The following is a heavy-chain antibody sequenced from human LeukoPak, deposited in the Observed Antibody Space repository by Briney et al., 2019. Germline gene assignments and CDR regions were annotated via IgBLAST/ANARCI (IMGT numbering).Heavy chain of an antibody. D-gene: IGHD6-13*01. Sequence: GGSLTLSCAASGFTFSSYSMNWVRQAPGKGLEWVSSINNSSSNIYNAHSLKGRVTISRDNAKNTLYLQMNSLRAEDTAVYYCARDLDSSWYLFVYWGERTPGTVSS. J-gene: IGHJ4*02. CDR1: GFTFSSYS. V-gene: IGHV3-21*01. CDR2: INNSSSNI. CDR3: ARDLDSSWYLFVY.